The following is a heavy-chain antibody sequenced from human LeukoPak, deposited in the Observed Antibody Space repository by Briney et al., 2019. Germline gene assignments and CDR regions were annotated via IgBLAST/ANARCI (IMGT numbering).Heavy chain of an antibody. Sequence: GGSLRLSCAASGFTFSTYWMHWVRQAPGKGLVWVSRINSDGSTTTYADSVKGRFSISRDNAKNSLYLQMNSLRAEDTALYYCAKDTAAMDYYGMDVWGQGTTVTVSS. CDR1: GFTFSTYW. J-gene: IGHJ6*02. CDR2: INSDGSTT. CDR3: AKDTAAMDYYGMDV. V-gene: IGHV3-74*01. D-gene: IGHD5-18*01.